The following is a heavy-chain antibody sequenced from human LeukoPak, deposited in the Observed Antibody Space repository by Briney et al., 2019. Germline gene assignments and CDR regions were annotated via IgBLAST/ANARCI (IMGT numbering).Heavy chain of an antibody. J-gene: IGHJ3*02. CDR2: ISSDGSNK. V-gene: IGHV3-30*04. CDR1: GFTFSSYA. D-gene: IGHD6-19*01. Sequence: GGSLRLSCAASGFTFSSYAMNWVRQAPGKGLEWVAVISSDGSNKYHADFVRGRITISRDNSKNTLYLQMNGLRAEDTAVYYCARHQYISGWYDGFDIWGQGTMVTVSS. CDR3: ARHQYISGWYDGFDI.